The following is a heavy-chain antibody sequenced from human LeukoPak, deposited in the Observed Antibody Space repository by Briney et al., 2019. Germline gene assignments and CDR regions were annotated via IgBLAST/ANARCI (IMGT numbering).Heavy chain of an antibody. D-gene: IGHD6-13*01. Sequence: PGGSLRLSCAASGFIFSSYSMNWVRQAPGKGLEWVSSISSSSIYIYYADSVKGRFTISRDNAKNSLYLQMNSLRAEDTAVYYCARDVIAAPGTSDYWGQGALVTVSS. CDR3: ARDVIAAPGTSDY. CDR2: ISSSSIYI. V-gene: IGHV3-21*04. J-gene: IGHJ4*02. CDR1: GFIFSSYS.